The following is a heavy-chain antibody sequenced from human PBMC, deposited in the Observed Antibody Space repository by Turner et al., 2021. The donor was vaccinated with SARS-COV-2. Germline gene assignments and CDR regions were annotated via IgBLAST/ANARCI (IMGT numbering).Heavy chain of an antibody. D-gene: IGHD2-2*01. Sequence: EVQLVASGGGLVQPGGSLRLSCAASGFTVSSNYMNWVRQAPGKGLEWVSVMYSGGSTYYADSVKGRFTISRDTSKNTLYLQMNSLRAEDTAVYYCARDLGGTSSLGGYFDYWGQGTLVTVSS. V-gene: IGHV3-66*02. CDR3: ARDLGGTSSLGGYFDY. CDR2: MYSGGST. CDR1: GFTVSSNY. J-gene: IGHJ4*02.